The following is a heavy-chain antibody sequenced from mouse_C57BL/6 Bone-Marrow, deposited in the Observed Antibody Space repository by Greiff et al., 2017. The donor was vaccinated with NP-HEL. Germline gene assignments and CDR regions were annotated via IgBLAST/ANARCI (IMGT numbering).Heavy chain of an antibody. J-gene: IGHJ3*01. V-gene: IGHV1-39*01. CDR3: ARGIYYYGSSPFAY. Sequence: VKQSNGKSLEWIGVINPNYGTTSYNQKFKGKATLTVDQSSSTAYMQLNSLTSEDSAVYYCARGIYYYGSSPFAYWGQGTLVTVSA. D-gene: IGHD1-1*01. CDR2: INPNYGTT.